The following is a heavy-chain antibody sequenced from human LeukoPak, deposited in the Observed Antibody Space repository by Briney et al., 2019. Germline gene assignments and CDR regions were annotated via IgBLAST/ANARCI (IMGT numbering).Heavy chain of an antibody. D-gene: IGHD5-18*01. CDR3: AKAVYRFGIEYYFDY. CDR2: ISGSGGRT. J-gene: IGHJ4*02. CDR1: GFTFSSYV. Sequence: GGSLRLSCAASGFTFSSYVMSWVRQAPGKGLEWVSTISGSGGRTYYADSVKGRFTISRDNSKNTLYLQMNSLRAEDTAIYYCAKAVYRFGIEYYFDYWGQGTLVTVSS. V-gene: IGHV3-23*01.